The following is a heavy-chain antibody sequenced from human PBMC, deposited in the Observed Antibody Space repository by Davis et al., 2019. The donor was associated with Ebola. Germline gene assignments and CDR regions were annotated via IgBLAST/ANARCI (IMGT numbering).Heavy chain of an antibody. CDR3: ARSAPVTTAGGFDY. CDR1: GYSFTSYD. Sequence: AASVKVSCKPSGYSFTSYDISWVRQAPGQGLEWMGWISTYYGNTNYAQKFQGRVTMTRDTSTSTVYMELTSLRSEDTAVYYCARSAPVTTAGGFDYWGRGTLVTVSS. J-gene: IGHJ4*02. V-gene: IGHV1-18*01. D-gene: IGHD4-11*01. CDR2: ISTYYGNT.